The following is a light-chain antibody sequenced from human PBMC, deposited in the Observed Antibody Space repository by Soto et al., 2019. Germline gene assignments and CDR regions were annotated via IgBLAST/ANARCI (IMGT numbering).Light chain of an antibody. J-gene: IGLJ2*01. CDR3: SSFRSRTTLL. CDR1: SSDVGGHNH. CDR2: DVS. V-gene: IGLV2-14*03. Sequence: QSALTQPASVSGSPGQSITISCTGTSSDVGGHNHVSWYQQHPGTAPKLMIYDVSNRPPGVSNRFSGSKSGNTASLTISVLQAEDEADYYCSSFRSRTTLLFGGGTKLTVL.